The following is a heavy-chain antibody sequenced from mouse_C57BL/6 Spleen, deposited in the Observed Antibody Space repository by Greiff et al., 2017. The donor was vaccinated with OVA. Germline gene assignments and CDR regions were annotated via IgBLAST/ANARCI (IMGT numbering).Heavy chain of an antibody. CDR2: INPNNGGT. CDR3: ARLDYYDYSFAY. CDR1: GYTFTDYN. J-gene: IGHJ3*01. V-gene: IGHV1-22*01. Sequence: EVQLQQSGPELVKPGASVKMSCKASGYTFTDYNMHWVKQSHGKSLEWIGYINPNNGGTSYNQKFKGKATLTVNKSSSTAYMELRSLTSEDSAVYYCARLDYYDYSFAYWGQGTLVTVSA. D-gene: IGHD2-4*01.